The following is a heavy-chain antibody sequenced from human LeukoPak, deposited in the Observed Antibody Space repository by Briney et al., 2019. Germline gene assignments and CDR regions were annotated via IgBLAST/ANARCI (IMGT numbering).Heavy chain of an antibody. D-gene: IGHD3-10*01. CDR3: ARLPIYYYGSGSYYKRGWFDP. CDR2: INHSGST. CDR1: GGSISSGDYY. Sequence: PSETLSLTCTASGGSISSGDYYWSWIRQPPGKGLEWIGEINHSGSTNYNPSLKSRVTISVDTSKNQFSLKLSSVTAADTAVYYCARLPIYYYGSGSYYKRGWFDPWGQGTLVTVSS. J-gene: IGHJ5*02. V-gene: IGHV4-39*07.